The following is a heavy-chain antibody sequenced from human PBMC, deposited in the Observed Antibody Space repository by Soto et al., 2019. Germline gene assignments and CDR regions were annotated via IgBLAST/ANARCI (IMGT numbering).Heavy chain of an antibody. J-gene: IGHJ4*02. V-gene: IGHV3-74*01. D-gene: IGHD5-12*01. CDR1: GFTFSWYW. CDR2: INSDGSST. Sequence: EVQLVESGGGLVQPGGSLRLSCAASGFTFSWYWMHWVHQVPGKGLVWVSRINSDGSSTSYADSVKGRFTISRDNARNTLYLQMNSLRAEDTAVYYCARDPRYSGYDHQGGFDYWGQGTLVTVS. CDR3: ARDPRYSGYDHQGGFDY.